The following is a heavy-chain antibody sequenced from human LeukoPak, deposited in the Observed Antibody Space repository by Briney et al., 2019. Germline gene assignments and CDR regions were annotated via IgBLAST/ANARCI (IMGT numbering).Heavy chain of an antibody. CDR2: ISSSGSTI. CDR3: ARKVTAMVKGYFDY. Sequence: PGGSLRPSCAASGFTFSSYWMSWVRQAPGKGLEWVSYISSSGSTIYYADSVKGRFTISRDNAKNSLYLQMNSLRAEDTAVYYCARKVTAMVKGYFDYWGQGTLVTVSS. CDR1: GFTFSSYW. D-gene: IGHD5-18*01. V-gene: IGHV3-48*04. J-gene: IGHJ4*02.